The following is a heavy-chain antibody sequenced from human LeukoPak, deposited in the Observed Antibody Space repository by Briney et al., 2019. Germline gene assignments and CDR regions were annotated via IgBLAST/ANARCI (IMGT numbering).Heavy chain of an antibody. CDR3: IKDLRGTTSS. Sequence: GGSLRLSCAASVLTFSSYPMTWVRQAPGKGLEWVSVFSSSGSTFYAESVKGRFTISRDNSKNTLYLQMNGLRAEDTAVYYCIKDLRGTTSSWGQGTLVTVSS. V-gene: IGHV3-23*01. CDR1: VLTFSSYP. J-gene: IGHJ5*02. D-gene: IGHD4-11*01. CDR2: FSSSGST.